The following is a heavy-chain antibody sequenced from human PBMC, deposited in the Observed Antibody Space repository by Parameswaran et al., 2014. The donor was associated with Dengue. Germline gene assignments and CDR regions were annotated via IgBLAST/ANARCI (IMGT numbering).Heavy chain of an antibody. CDR3: ARSVLGTRDAFDI. V-gene: IGHV1-46*01. CDR2: INPSGGST. Sequence: WVRQAPGQGLEWMGIINPSGGSTSYAQKFQGRVTMTRDTSTSTVYMELSSLRSEDTAVYYCARSVLGTRDAFDIWGQGDNGHRLL. J-gene: IGHJ3*02. D-gene: IGHD1-1*01.